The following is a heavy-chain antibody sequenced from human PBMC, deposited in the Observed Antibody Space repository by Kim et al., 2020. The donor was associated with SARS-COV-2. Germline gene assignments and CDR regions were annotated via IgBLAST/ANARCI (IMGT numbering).Heavy chain of an antibody. V-gene: IGHV3-21*01. CDR1: GFTFSSYS. J-gene: IGHJ6*02. D-gene: IGHD6-13*01. Sequence: GGSLRLSCAASGFTFSSYSMNWVRQAPGKGLEWVSSISSSSSYIYYADSVKGRFTISRDNAKNSLYLQMNSLRAEDTAVYYCARDRLPLNFYSSSWIDYYYYGMDIWGQGTTVTVSS. CDR3: ARDRLPLNFYSSSWIDYYYYGMDI. CDR2: ISSSSSYI.